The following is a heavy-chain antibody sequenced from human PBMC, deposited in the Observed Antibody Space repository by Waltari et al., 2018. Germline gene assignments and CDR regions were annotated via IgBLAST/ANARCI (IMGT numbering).Heavy chain of an antibody. CDR2: VNPMSGGT. D-gene: IGHD7-27*01. J-gene: IGHJ3*01. CDR3: ARARAWGPKAFDV. V-gene: IGHV1-2*04. CDR1: GYNFIDYY. Sequence: QVQLVQSEAEVRKPGASVKVSCQASGYNFIDYYVHWVRQAPGQGLEWMGVVNPMSGGTRYCRKFEGWVTFSTDTSVNTAYMEVTRLKSDDTATYCCARARAWGPKAFDVWGQGTRLTVSS.